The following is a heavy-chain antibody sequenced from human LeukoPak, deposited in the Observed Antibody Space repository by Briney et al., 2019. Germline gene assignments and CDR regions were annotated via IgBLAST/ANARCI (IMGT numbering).Heavy chain of an antibody. CDR2: INHSGST. CDR1: GGSFSGYY. V-gene: IGHV4-34*01. D-gene: IGHD2-15*01. J-gene: IGHJ5*02. CDR3: ARGAPLICDWFDP. Sequence: SETLSLTCAVYGGSFSGYYWSWIRQPPGKGLEWIGEINHSGSTNYNPSLKSRVTISVDTSKNQFSLKLSSVTAADTAVYYCARGAPLICDWFDPWGQGTLVTVSS.